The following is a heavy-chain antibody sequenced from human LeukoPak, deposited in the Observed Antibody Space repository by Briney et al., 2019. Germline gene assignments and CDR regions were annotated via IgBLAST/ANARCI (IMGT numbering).Heavy chain of an antibody. CDR1: GFTFSSYA. CDR3: AKPLTGEFKYYFDY. CDR2: ISGSGGST. J-gene: IGHJ4*02. D-gene: IGHD7-27*01. Sequence: PGGSLRLSCAASGFTFSSYAMSWVRQAPGKGLEWVSAISGSGGSTYYAGSVKGRFTISRDNSKNTLYLQMNSLRAEDTAVYYCAKPLTGEFKYYFDYWGQGTLVTVSS. V-gene: IGHV3-23*01.